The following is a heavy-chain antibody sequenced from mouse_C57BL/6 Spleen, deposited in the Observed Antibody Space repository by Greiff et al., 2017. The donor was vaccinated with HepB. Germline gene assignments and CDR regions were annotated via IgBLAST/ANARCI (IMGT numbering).Heavy chain of an antibody. D-gene: IGHD2-3*01. CDR1: GFTFSDYG. J-gene: IGHJ1*03. V-gene: IGHV5-17*01. CDR3: AKSYDGYYAWYFDV. CDR2: ISSGSSTI. Sequence: EVQRVESGGGLVKPGGSLKLSCAASGFTFSDYGMHWVRQAPEKGLEWVAYISSGSSTIYYADTVKGRFTISRDNAKNTLFLQMTSLRSEDTAMYYCAKSYDGYYAWYFDVWGTGTTVTVSS.